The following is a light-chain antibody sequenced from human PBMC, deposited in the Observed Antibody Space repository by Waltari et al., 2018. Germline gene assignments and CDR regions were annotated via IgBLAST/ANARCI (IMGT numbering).Light chain of an antibody. Sequence: QSVLTQPPSVSGAPGQRVTISCPGNSPNIGTGYEVHRYQQFPGTAPRLLIFDNRKRPSGVPDRFSGSKSGTSASLAITGLQAEDEADYYCQSYDISLNGWVFGGGTKLTVL. J-gene: IGLJ3*02. CDR2: DNR. V-gene: IGLV1-40*01. CDR3: QSYDISLNGWV. CDR1: SPNIGTGYE.